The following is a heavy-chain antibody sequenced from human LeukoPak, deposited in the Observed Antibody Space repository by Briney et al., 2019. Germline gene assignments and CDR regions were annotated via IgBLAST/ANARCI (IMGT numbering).Heavy chain of an antibody. CDR3: ARGGPGIPAAGGDY. D-gene: IGHD6-13*01. CDR2: INHSGST. Sequence: GTLRLSCAASGFTFSKFWMHWVRQAPGTRLEWVGEINHSGSTNYNPSLKSRVTVSADTSKNQFSLKMRSVTTADTAVYYCARGGPGIPAAGGDYWGQGTLVTVSS. CDR1: GFTFSKFW. J-gene: IGHJ4*02. V-gene: IGHV4-34*01.